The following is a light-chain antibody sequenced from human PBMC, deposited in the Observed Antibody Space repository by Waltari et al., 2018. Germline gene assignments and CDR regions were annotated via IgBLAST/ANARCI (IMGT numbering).Light chain of an antibody. Sequence: DIQMTQSPSTLSASVGDRVIITCRASQSISSWLALYQQKPGKAPKRPIYDDSSLESGGPSRFSGSGSGTEFTLTISSLQPDDFATYYCQQYNSFSQTYGQGTKVEIQ. CDR1: QSISSW. V-gene: IGKV1-5*01. CDR3: QQYNSFSQT. CDR2: DDS. J-gene: IGKJ1*01.